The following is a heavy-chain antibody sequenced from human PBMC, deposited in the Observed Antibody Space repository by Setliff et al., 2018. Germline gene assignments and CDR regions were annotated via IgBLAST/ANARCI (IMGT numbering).Heavy chain of an antibody. V-gene: IGHV4-61*02. Sequence: PSETLSLTCTVSGGSISSGSYYWSWIRQPAGKGLEWIGRIYTSGSTNYNPSLKSRVTISVDTSKNQFSLKLSSVTAADTALYYCARYNWNTNWFDPWGQGTLVTV. CDR3: ARYNWNTNWFDP. CDR2: IYTSGST. J-gene: IGHJ5*02. D-gene: IGHD1-20*01. CDR1: GGSISSGSYY.